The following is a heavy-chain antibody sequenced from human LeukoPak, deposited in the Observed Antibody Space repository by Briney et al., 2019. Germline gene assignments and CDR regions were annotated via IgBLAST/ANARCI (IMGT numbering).Heavy chain of an antibody. Sequence: SETLSLTCTVSGGSISSGGYYWSWIRQHPGKGLEWIGYIYYSGSTNYNPSLKSRVTISVDTSKNQFSLKLSSVTAADTAVYYCARYLAAALDYWGQGTLVTVSS. J-gene: IGHJ4*02. CDR3: ARYLAAALDY. CDR1: GGSISSGGYY. CDR2: IYYSGST. V-gene: IGHV4-31*03. D-gene: IGHD6-13*01.